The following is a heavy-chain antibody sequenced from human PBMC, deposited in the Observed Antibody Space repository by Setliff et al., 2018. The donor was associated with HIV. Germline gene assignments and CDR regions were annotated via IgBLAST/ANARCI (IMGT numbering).Heavy chain of an antibody. CDR1: GFSFRSYA. CDR3: ARGGYSYGFGRHRAYFQY. CDR2: INHSGGT. Sequence: GSLRLSCAASGFSFRSYAVSWVRQTPGKGLEWIGEINHSGGTNYNPSLKSRVTMSVDTSKNQFSLKLSSVTAADTAVFYCARGGYSYGFGRHRAYFQYWGQGTQVTVSS. V-gene: IGHV4-34*01. J-gene: IGHJ1*01. D-gene: IGHD5-18*01.